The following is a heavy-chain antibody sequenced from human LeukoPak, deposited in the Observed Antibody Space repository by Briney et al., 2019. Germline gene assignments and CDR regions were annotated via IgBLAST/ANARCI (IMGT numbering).Heavy chain of an antibody. CDR1: GFTVSSNY. J-gene: IGHJ4*02. CDR3: AREVLDTAMALGY. V-gene: IGHV3-66*01. D-gene: IGHD5-18*01. CDR2: IYSGSTT. Sequence: PGGSLSLSCAASGFTVSSNYMSWVRQPPGKGLGWVSIIYSGSTTYYADSVKGRFTISRDNSKNTLYLQMNSLRAEDTAVYYCAREVLDTAMALGYWGQGTLVTVSS.